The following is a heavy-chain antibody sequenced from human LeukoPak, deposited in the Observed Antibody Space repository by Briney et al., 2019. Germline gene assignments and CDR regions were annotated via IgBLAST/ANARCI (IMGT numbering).Heavy chain of an antibody. D-gene: IGHD3-3*01. CDR2: INHSGST. V-gene: IGHV4-34*01. CDR1: GGSFSGYY. CDR3: ARGAIFGVVIKRMGDYFDY. Sequence: SETLSLTCAVYGGSFSGYYWSWIRQPPGKGLEWIGEINHSGSTNYNPSLKSRVTISVDTSKNQFSLKLSSVTAADTAVYYCARGAIFGVVIKRMGDYFDYWGQGTLVTVSS. J-gene: IGHJ4*02.